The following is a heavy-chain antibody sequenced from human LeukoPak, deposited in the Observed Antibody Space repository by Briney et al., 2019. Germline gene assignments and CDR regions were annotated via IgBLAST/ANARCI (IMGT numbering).Heavy chain of an antibody. CDR3: ARDSFAVGSGSYYTDY. V-gene: IGHV3-53*01. Sequence: GGSLRLSCAASGFTVSSNYMSWVRQAPGKGLEWVSVIYSGGSTYYADSVKGRFTISRDNSKNTLYLQMNSLRAEDTAVYYCARDSFAVGSGSYYTDYWGQGTLVTVSS. CDR2: IYSGGST. D-gene: IGHD3-10*01. CDR1: GFTVSSNY. J-gene: IGHJ4*02.